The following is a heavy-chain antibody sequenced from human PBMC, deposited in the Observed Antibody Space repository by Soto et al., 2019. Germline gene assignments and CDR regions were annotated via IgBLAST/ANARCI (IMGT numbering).Heavy chain of an antibody. CDR2: IIPIFGTA. J-gene: IGHJ4*02. D-gene: IGHD6-19*01. V-gene: IGHV1-69*13. CDR1: GGTFSSYS. CDR3: ARGTVAGTIVPFDY. Sequence: SVKVSCKASGGTFSSYSISWVRQAPGQGLEWMGGIIPIFGTANYAQKFQGRVTITADESTSTAYMELSSLRSEDTAVYYCARGTVAGTIVPFDYWGQGTLVTVSS.